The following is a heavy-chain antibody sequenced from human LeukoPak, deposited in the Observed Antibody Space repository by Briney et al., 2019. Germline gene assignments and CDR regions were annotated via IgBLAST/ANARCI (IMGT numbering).Heavy chain of an antibody. Sequence: GGSLRLSCAASGFTFSSYGMSWVRQAPGKGLEWVSAISGSGSSTYYADSVKGRFTISRDNSKNTLYLQMNSLRAEDTAVYYCAKGLVGRFGETPFDYWGQGTLVTVSS. D-gene: IGHD3-10*01. CDR2: ISGSGSST. CDR1: GFTFSSYG. CDR3: AKGLVGRFGETPFDY. V-gene: IGHV3-23*01. J-gene: IGHJ4*02.